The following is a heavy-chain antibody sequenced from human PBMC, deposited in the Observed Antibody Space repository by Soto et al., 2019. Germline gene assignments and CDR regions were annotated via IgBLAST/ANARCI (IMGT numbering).Heavy chain of an antibody. CDR3: ARHKVDYANSGLDH. J-gene: IGHJ5*02. CDR2: VFSTGST. V-gene: IGHV4-39*01. Sequence: QLQLQESGPGLVKPSETLSLTCSVSGASINTSPYYWGWIRQPPGEGLEWIGSVFSTGSTYYSPSLKGRVTVSVDTSGNEVSLKVYSVTAADTAVYYCARHKVDYANSGLDHWGQGTLVAVSS. CDR1: GASINTSPYY. D-gene: IGHD2-2*01.